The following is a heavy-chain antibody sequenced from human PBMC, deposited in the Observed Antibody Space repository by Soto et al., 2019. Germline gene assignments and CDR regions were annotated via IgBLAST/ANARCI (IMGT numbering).Heavy chain of an antibody. Sequence: QVQLQESGPGLVKPSETLSLTCTVSGGSISSYYWSWIRQPPGKGLEWIGYIYYSGSTNYNPSLKSRVTISVDTSKNQFSLKLSSVTAADTAVYYCARDRRAAAGTPYYYYYYGMDVWGQGTTVTVSS. CDR3: ARDRRAAAGTPYYYYYYGMDV. J-gene: IGHJ6*02. V-gene: IGHV4-59*01. CDR1: GGSISSYY. CDR2: IYYSGST. D-gene: IGHD6-13*01.